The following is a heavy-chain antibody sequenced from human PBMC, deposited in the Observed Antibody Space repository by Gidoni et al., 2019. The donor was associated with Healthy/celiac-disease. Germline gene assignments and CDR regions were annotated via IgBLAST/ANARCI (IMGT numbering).Heavy chain of an antibody. V-gene: IGHV3-23*01. CDR3: AKDDYDSSGYYPDY. D-gene: IGHD3-22*01. Sequence: EVQLLESGGGLVQPGGSLRLSCAASGFTVSSYAMSWVRQAPGKGLEWVSAISGSGGSTYYADSVKGRFTISRDNSKNTLYLQMNSLRAEDTAVYYCAKDDYDSSGYYPDYWGQGTLVTVSS. J-gene: IGHJ4*02. CDR1: GFTVSSYA. CDR2: ISGSGGST.